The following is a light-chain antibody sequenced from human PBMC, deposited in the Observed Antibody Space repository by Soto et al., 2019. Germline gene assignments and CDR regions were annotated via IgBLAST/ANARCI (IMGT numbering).Light chain of an antibody. CDR3: KQYNSYPIT. CDR2: APY. V-gene: IGKV1-16*01. J-gene: IGKJ5*01. Sequence: DIQMTQSPSSLSASVGDRVTITCRASQGISTYLNWYQQTPGKAHKLLTYAPYSLQSGVPSRFSGSGSGTEFTLTIRSLQPDDFATYYCKQYNSYPITFGQGTRLEIK. CDR1: QGISTY.